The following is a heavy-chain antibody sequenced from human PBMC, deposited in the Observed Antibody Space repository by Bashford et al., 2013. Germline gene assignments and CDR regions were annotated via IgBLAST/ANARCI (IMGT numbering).Heavy chain of an antibody. CDR3: ARGPSVYYDFWSGYPRNYFDY. CDR1: VGPSVVI. D-gene: IGHD3-3*01. J-gene: IGHJ4*02. V-gene: IGHV4-34*01. Sequence: ETLSLTCAVYVGPSVVILELGPPAPRKGLEWIGEIYHSGSTNYNPSLKSRVTXSVDKSKNQFSLKLSSVTAADTAVYYCARGPSVYYDFWSGYPRNYFDYWGQGTLVTVSS. CDR2: IYHSGST.